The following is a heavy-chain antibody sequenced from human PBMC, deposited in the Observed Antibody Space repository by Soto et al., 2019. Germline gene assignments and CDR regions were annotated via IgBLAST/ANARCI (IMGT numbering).Heavy chain of an antibody. V-gene: IGHV4-59*08. CDR2: IYYSGST. CDR3: ARRWGRNFDY. CDR1: GGSISSYC. D-gene: IGHD2-15*01. J-gene: IGHJ4*02. Sequence: SETLCLTCTVSGGSISSYCWSWIRKTPGKGLEWIGYIYYSGSTNYNPSLKSRVTISVDTSKNQFSLKLSSVTAADTAVYYCARRWGRNFDYWGQGTLVTVSS.